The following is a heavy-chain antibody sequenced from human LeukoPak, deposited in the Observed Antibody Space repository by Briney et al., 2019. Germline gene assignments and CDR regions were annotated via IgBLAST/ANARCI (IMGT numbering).Heavy chain of an antibody. CDR3: ARETDTAMGYGMDV. Sequence: PWRSLRLSCAASGFTFSSYGMHWVRQAPGKGLEWVAVIWYDGSNKYYADSVKGRFTISRDNSKNTLYLQMNSLRAEDTAVYYCARETDTAMGYGMDVWGQGTTVTVSS. D-gene: IGHD5-18*01. J-gene: IGHJ6*02. CDR1: GFTFSSYG. V-gene: IGHV3-33*01. CDR2: IWYDGSNK.